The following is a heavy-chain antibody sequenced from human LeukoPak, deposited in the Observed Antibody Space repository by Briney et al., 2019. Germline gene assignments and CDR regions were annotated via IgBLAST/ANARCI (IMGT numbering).Heavy chain of an antibody. V-gene: IGHV3-30-3*01. D-gene: IGHD3-22*01. CDR2: ISYDGSNK. Sequence: GGSLRLSCAGSGFTFNNYPISWVRQTPGKGLEWVAVISYDGSNKYYADSVKGRFTISRDNSTNTLYLQMNSLRAEDTAVYYCAGDNGLLVMGYYFDYGGQGTLVTVSS. CDR1: GFTFNNYP. J-gene: IGHJ4*02. CDR3: AGDNGLLVMGYYFDY.